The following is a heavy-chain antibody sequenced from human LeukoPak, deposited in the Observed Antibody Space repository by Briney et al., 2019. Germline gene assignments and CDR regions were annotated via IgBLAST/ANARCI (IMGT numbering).Heavy chain of an antibody. CDR3: ARGADRSGYSFYFDY. J-gene: IGHJ4*02. D-gene: IGHD3-22*01. CDR1: GFTFSNYW. Sequence: GGSLRLSCAASGFTFSNYWMHWVRQTPGKGLVWVSRINSDGSSTSYADSVKGRSSISRDKAKNTLYLQMNSLRAEDTAVYYCARGADRSGYSFYFDYWGQGTLVTVSS. CDR2: INSDGSST. V-gene: IGHV3-74*01.